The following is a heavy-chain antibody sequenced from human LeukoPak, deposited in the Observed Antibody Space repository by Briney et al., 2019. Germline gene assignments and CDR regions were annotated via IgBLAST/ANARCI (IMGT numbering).Heavy chain of an antibody. J-gene: IGHJ3*02. CDR2: IYSGGVT. D-gene: IGHD3-9*01. CDR1: GFTVDSNY. V-gene: IGHV3-53*01. CDR3: ARDPHDYDTLTGRDAFDI. Sequence: GGSLRLSCAASGFTVDSNYMNWVRQAPGKGLEWVSVIYSGGVTFYADSVKGRFTISRDNSKNTLYLQMNSLRADDTAMYYCARDPHDYDTLTGRDAFDIWGQGTMVTVSS.